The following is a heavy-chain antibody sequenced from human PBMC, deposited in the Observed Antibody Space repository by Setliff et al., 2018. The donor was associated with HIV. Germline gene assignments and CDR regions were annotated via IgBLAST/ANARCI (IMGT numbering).Heavy chain of an antibody. CDR1: GGSISSISYY. J-gene: IGHJ4*02. CDR3: ARHPPYCSGGSCYRGRGYYFDY. V-gene: IGHV4-39*01. CDR2: IYYSGST. Sequence: SETLSLTCTVSGGSISSISYYWGWIRQPPEKGLEWIGSIYYSGSTYYNPSLKSRVTISVDTSKNQFSLKLNSVTAADTAMYYCARHPPYCSGGSCYRGRGYYFDYWGQGTLVTVSS. D-gene: IGHD2-15*01.